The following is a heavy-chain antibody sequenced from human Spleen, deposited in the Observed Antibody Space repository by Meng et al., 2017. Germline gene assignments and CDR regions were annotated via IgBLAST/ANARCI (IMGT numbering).Heavy chain of an antibody. V-gene: IGHV1-2*06. CDR2: IDPVSGGT. CDR3: SRDEDISAAGKLFGDY. J-gene: IGHJ4*02. CDR1: GYTITGYY. D-gene: IGHD6-25*01. Sequence: QRPLGQRGAAGNKTRTPVKVSCKTSGYTITGYYNHWVRQAPGQGREWIGRIDPVSGGTNSAQKFQGRVTMTGDTSISTAYMELSGLRSDDTAMYYCSRDEDISAAGKLFGDYWGQGTLVTVSS.